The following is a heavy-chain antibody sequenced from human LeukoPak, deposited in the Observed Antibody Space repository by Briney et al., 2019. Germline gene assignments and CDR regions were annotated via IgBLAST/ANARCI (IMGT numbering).Heavy chain of an antibody. V-gene: IGHV4-31*03. CDR1: GVSISSGGYY. CDR2: TYYSGST. CDR3: AREDGDYKYFDY. Sequence: SETLSLTCTVSGVSISSGGYYWSWLRQHPGKGLEWIGYTYYSGSTYYNPSLKSRVTISVDTSKNQFSLRLSSVTAADTAVYYCAREDGDYKYFDYWGQGTLVTVSS. D-gene: IGHD4-17*01. J-gene: IGHJ4*02.